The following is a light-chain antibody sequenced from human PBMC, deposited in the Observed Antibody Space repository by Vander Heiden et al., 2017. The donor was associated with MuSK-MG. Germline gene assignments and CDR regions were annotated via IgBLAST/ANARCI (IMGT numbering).Light chain of an antibody. CDR2: EVS. CDR3: NSYTSSSTWV. CDR1: SSDVGGYNY. Sequence: SALTQPASVSGSPGQSITISCTGTSSDVGGYNYVSWYQQHPGTAPKLIIYEVSNRPSGVSNRFSGSRSGNTASLTISGLQAEDEADYYCNSYTSSSTWVFGGGTKLTVL. J-gene: IGLJ3*02. V-gene: IGLV2-14*01.